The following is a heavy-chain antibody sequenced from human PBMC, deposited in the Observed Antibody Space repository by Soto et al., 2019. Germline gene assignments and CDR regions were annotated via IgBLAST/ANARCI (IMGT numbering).Heavy chain of an antibody. CDR3: ARGEAYCSGGTCYYRFDP. D-gene: IGHD2-15*01. CDR1: GGSISSDGYS. J-gene: IGHJ5*02. CDR2: IYHGGDA. V-gene: IGHV4-30-2*01. Sequence: PSETLSLTCAVSGGSISSDGYSWSWIRQPPGKGLEWIGYIYHGGDAYYNQSLKSRVTISVDRSKNQFSLNLSSVTAADTAMFYCARGEAYCSGGTCYYRFDPWGQGTLVTVSS.